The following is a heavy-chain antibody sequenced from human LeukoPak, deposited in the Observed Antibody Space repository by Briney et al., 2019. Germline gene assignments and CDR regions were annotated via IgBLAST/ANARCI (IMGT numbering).Heavy chain of an antibody. CDR1: GFTFSSYG. V-gene: IGHV3-30*19. Sequence: GGSLRLSCAASGFTFSSYGMHWVRQAPGKGLEWVAVISYDGSNKYYADSVKGRFTISRDNSKNTLYLQMNSLRAEDTAVYYCARDWDVVGATGYFDYWGQGTLVTVSS. CDR2: ISYDGSNK. CDR3: ARDWDVVGATGYFDY. D-gene: IGHD1-26*01. J-gene: IGHJ4*02.